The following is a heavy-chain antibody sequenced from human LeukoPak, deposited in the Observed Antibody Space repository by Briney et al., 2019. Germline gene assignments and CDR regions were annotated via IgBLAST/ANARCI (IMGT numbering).Heavy chain of an antibody. J-gene: IGHJ6*03. CDR3: ARGAAMVTYYYYYMDV. CDR1: GGTFSSYA. Sequence: SVKVSCKASGGTFSSYAISWVRQAPGQGLEWMGGIIPIFGTANYAQKFQGRVTITTDESTSTAYMELSSLRSEDTAVYYCARGAAMVTYYYYYMDVWGKGTTATVSS. CDR2: IIPIFGTA. D-gene: IGHD5-18*01. V-gene: IGHV1-69*05.